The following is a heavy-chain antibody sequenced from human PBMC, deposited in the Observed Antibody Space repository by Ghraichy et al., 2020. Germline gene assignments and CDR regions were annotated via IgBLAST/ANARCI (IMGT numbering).Heavy chain of an antibody. V-gene: IGHV1-2*02. D-gene: IGHD6-19*01. CDR2: INPNSGGT. CDR3: ARLPYSSGWLLPS. Sequence: ASVKVSCKASGYTFTDYYMHWVRQAPGQGLEYMGWINPNSGGTNYAQKFQGRVTMTRDTSISTAYMELSRLRSDDTAVYYCARLPYSSGWLLPSWGQGTLVTVSS. J-gene: IGHJ5*02. CDR1: GYTFTDYY.